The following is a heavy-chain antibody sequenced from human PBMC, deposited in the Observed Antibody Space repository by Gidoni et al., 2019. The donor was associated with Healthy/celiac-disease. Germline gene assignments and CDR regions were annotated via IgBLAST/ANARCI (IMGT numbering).Heavy chain of an antibody. CDR1: GGSISSGGYY. D-gene: IGHD3-9*01. CDR2: IYYSGST. J-gene: IGHJ6*02. CDR3: ARETRYYDILTADYYYYYGMDV. Sequence: QVQLQESGPGLVKPSQTLSLTCTVSGGSISSGGYYWSWIRQHPGKGLEWIGYIYYSGSTYYNPSLKSRVTISVDTSKNQFSLKLSSVTAADTAVYYCARETRYYDILTADYYYYYGMDVWGQGTTVTVSS. V-gene: IGHV4-31*03.